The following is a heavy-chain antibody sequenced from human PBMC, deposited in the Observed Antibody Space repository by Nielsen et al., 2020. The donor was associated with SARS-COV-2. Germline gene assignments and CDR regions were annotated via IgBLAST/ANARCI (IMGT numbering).Heavy chain of an antibody. D-gene: IGHD2-15*01. CDR3: ARASSGGLFDI. Sequence: WIRQPPGKGLEWIGSMYYSGSTYYNPSLKSRVTISVDKSKNQFSLKLTSVTAADTAVYYCARASSGGLFDIWGQGTMVTVSS. CDR2: MYYSGST. V-gene: IGHV4-39*07. J-gene: IGHJ3*02.